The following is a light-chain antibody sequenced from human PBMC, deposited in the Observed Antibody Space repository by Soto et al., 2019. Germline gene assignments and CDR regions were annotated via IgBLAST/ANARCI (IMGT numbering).Light chain of an antibody. CDR2: DAS. V-gene: IGKV1-33*01. CDR1: QNISSW. CDR3: HQYDNSPLT. Sequence: IQRTQSPSTLSASLGDRVTITCRASQNISSWLAWYQQKPGAAPKLLIYDASNWQAGVPSRFSGSGSGTDFTFTISSLQPEDVATYYCHQYDNSPLTFGEGTTGDIK. J-gene: IGKJ4*01.